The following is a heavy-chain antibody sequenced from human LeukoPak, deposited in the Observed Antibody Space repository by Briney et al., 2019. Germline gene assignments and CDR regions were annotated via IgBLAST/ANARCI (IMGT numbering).Heavy chain of an antibody. CDR2: INPNSGGT. Sequence: PGASVKVSCKASGYTFTGYYMHWVRQAPGQGLEWMGWINPNSGGTNYAQKFQGRVTMTRDRSISTAYMELSRLRSDDTAVYYCARDYGNYYGSGSYYIGYWGQGTLVTVSS. J-gene: IGHJ4*02. CDR3: ARDYGNYYGSGSYYIGY. V-gene: IGHV1-2*02. D-gene: IGHD3-10*01. CDR1: GYTFTGYY.